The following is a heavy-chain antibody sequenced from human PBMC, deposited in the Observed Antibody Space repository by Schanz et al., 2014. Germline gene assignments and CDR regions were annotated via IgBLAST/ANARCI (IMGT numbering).Heavy chain of an antibody. D-gene: IGHD4-17*01. V-gene: IGHV4-34*01. Sequence: QVQLQQWGAGLLKPSETLSLTCGVFGGSFSGYYWSWIRQPPGKGLEGIGEIYHTGSTNYNPSLKSRVTISVDTSKNQFSLNLSSATAADTAVYYCARDRGHGDLPGDIWGQGTMVTVSS. CDR2: IYHTGST. CDR3: ARDRGHGDLPGDI. CDR1: GGSFSGYY. J-gene: IGHJ3*02.